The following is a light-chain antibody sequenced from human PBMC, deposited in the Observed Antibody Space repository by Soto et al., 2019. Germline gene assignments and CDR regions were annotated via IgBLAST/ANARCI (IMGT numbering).Light chain of an antibody. CDR3: QQHNNWPYT. V-gene: IGKV3-15*01. J-gene: IGKJ2*01. Sequence: EIVMTQSPATLSVSPGERATLSCRASQSVSRNLAWYQQKPGQAPRLLIYAASTRATGIPARFSGSGSGTEFTLPISSLQSEDFACYYCQQHNNWPYTFGQGTKLQIK. CDR2: AAS. CDR1: QSVSRN.